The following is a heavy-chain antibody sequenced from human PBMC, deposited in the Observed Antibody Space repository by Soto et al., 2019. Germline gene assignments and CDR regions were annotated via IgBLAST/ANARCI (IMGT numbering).Heavy chain of an antibody. J-gene: IGHJ4*02. Sequence: QVQLQESGPGLVKPSQTLSLTCTVSGGSISSGGYYWSWIRQHPGKGLEWVGYIYYSGSTYYNPSLKSRVTISVDTSKNQFSLKLSSVTAADTAVYYCAREHGAAGGSYDGSFDYWGQGTLVTVSS. D-gene: IGHD1-26*01. CDR3: AREHGAAGGSYDGSFDY. CDR1: GGSISSGGYY. V-gene: IGHV4-31*03. CDR2: IYYSGST.